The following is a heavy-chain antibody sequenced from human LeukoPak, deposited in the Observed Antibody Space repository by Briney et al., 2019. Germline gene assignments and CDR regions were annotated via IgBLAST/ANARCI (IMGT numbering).Heavy chain of an antibody. Sequence: ESGPTLVNPTQTLTLTCTFSGFSLSTSGVGVGWIRQPPGKALEWLALIYWDDDKRYSPSLKSRLTITKDTSKNQVVLTITNMPPVDTATYYCAVVPAAYDALDVWGQGTMVTVSS. CDR1: GFSLSTSGVG. D-gene: IGHD2-2*01. CDR3: AVVPAAYDALDV. V-gene: IGHV2-5*02. J-gene: IGHJ3*01. CDR2: IYWDDDK.